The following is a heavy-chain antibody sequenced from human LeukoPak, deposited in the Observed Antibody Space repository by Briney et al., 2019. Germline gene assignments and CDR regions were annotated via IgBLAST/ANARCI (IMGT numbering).Heavy chain of an antibody. J-gene: IGHJ6*03. V-gene: IGHV3-74*01. CDR3: ARVSSSYIYYYYYMDV. CDR2: INTDGSST. Sequence: GGSLRLSCAASGFTFSSYWMHWVRQAPGKGLVWVSRINTDGSSTSYADSVKGRFTISRDNAKNSLYLQMNSLRAEDTAVYYCARVSSSYIYYYYYMDVWGKGTTVTVSS. D-gene: IGHD6-13*01. CDR1: GFTFSSYW.